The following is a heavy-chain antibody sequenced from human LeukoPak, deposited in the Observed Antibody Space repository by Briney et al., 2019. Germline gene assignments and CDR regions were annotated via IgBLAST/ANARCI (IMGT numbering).Heavy chain of an antibody. CDR2: IKSSSSYI. D-gene: IGHD5-18*01. CDR3: ARAGDVDTAVVFQYFDY. J-gene: IGHJ4*02. Sequence: GGALRLSCAASGFTFSSYSMSCVRQTPGKGLERVSSIKSSSSYIYYADSVKGRFTISRDNAKDSLYLQMNSLRAEDTAVYYCARAGDVDTAVVFQYFDYWGQGTLVTVSS. CDR1: GFTFSSYS. V-gene: IGHV3-21*01.